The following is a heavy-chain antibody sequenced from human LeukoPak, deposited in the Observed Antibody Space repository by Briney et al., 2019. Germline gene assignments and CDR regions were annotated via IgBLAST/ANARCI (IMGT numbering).Heavy chain of an antibody. CDR2: ISYDGSNK. V-gene: IGHV3-30-3*01. J-gene: IGHJ4*02. CDR3: ARGDYYDSSGFLDH. D-gene: IGHD3-22*01. Sequence: GGSLRLSCAASGFTFSNYPVHWVRQAPGKGLEWVALISYDGSNKYYADSVKGRFTISRDNAKNSLYLQMNSLRAEDTAVYYCARGDYYDSSGFLDHWGQGTLVTVSS. CDR1: GFTFSNYP.